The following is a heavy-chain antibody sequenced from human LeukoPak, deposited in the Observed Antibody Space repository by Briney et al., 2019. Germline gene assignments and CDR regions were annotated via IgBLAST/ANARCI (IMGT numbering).Heavy chain of an antibody. CDR1: GFTFSSYA. V-gene: IGHV3-23*01. CDR3: AKTNNSPFGSLASKFGEPYYYYYGMDV. Sequence: GGSLRLSCAASGFTFSSYAMSWVRQAPGKGLEWVSAISGSGGSTYYADSVKGRFTISRDNSKNTLYLQMNSLRAEDTAVYYCAKTNNSPFGSLASKFGEPYYYYYGMDVWGQGTTVTVSS. CDR2: ISGSGGST. J-gene: IGHJ6*02. D-gene: IGHD3-10*01.